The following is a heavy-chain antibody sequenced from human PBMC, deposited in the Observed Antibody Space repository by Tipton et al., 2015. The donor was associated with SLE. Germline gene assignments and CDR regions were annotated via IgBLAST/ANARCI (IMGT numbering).Heavy chain of an antibody. D-gene: IGHD3-16*01. J-gene: IGHJ4*02. CDR3: ASGKYDQGDDY. Sequence: TLSLTCTVSGGSISSSSYYWGWIRQPPGKGLEWIGEINHSGSTNYNPSLKSRVTISVDTSKNQFSLKLSSVTAADTAVYYCASGKYDQGDDYWGQGTLVTVSS. CDR2: INHSGST. V-gene: IGHV4-39*07. CDR1: GGSISSSSYY.